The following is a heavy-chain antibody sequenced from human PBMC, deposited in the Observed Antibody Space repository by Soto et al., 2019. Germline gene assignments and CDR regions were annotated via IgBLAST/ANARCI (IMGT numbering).Heavy chain of an antibody. CDR3: ARDKMKDGSGRSDAFDI. CDR1: GGSISSYY. CDR2: IYYSGST. Sequence: QVQLQESGPGLVKPSETLSLTCTVSGGSISSYYWSWIRQPPGKGLEWIGYIYYSGSTNYNPSLKSRVTISVDTSKNQFALKLSSVTAADTAVYYCARDKMKDGSGRSDAFDIWGQGTMVTVSS. V-gene: IGHV4-59*01. D-gene: IGHD1-26*01. J-gene: IGHJ3*02.